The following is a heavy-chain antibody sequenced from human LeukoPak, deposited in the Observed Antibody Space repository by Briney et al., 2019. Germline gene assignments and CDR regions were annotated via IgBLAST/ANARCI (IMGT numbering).Heavy chain of an antibody. J-gene: IGHJ4*02. V-gene: IGHV4-30-4*01. CDR2: IYYSGST. D-gene: IGHD2-15*01. Sequence: PSETLSLTCTVSGGSISSGDYYWSWIRQPPGKGLEWIGYIYYSGSTYYNPSLKSRVTISVDTSKNQFSLKLSSVTAADTAVYYCARGVVVVAATWFDYWGQGTLVTVSS. CDR1: GGSISSGDYY. CDR3: ARGVVVVAATWFDY.